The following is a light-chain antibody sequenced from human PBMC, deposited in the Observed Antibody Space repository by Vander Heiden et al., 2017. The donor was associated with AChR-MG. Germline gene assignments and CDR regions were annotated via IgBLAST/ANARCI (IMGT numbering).Light chain of an antibody. CDR2: DAS. CDR1: QSVSSY. Sequence: EIVLTQSPATLSLSPGERATLSCRASQSVSSYLAWYQQKPGQAPRLLIYDASNRATGIPARFSGSGSGTDFTLTISSLDPEDFAVYYCQQCRNWPLTFGAGTKVEIK. J-gene: IGKJ4*01. CDR3: QQCRNWPLT. V-gene: IGKV3-11*01.